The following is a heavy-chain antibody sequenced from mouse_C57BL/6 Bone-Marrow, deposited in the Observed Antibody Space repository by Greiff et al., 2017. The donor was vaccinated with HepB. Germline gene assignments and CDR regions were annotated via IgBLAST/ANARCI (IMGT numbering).Heavy chain of an antibody. J-gene: IGHJ2*01. CDR1: GYTFTGYW. CDR2: ILPGSGST. CDR3: ARITTVVATDY. D-gene: IGHD1-1*01. V-gene: IGHV1-9*01. Sequence: QVQLQQSGAELMKPGASVKLSCKATGYTFTGYWIEWVKQRPGHGLEWIGEILPGSGSTNYTEKFKGKATFTADTSSNTAYMQLSSLTTEDSAIYYCARITTVVATDYWGQGTTLTVSS.